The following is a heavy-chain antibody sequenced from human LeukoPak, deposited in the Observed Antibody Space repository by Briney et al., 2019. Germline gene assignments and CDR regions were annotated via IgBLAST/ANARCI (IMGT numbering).Heavy chain of an antibody. J-gene: IGHJ4*02. CDR1: GFIFSNYA. D-gene: IGHD2-21*02. CDR2: ISGSSGNT. CDR3: AKGSRDTAWHYFDY. V-gene: IGHV3-23*01. Sequence: PGGSLRLSCAASGFIFSNYAMSWVRQAPGQGLEWVSGISGSSGNTYYADSVKGRFTISRDYFNNALYLEINSLGAEDTAVYYCAKGSRDTAWHYFDYWGQGALVTVSS.